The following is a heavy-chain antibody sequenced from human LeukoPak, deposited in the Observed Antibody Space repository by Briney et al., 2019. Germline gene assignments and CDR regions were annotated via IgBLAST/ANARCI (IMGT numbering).Heavy chain of an antibody. CDR3: ARHEIGGRAYYYGSGSPNWFDP. J-gene: IGHJ5*02. V-gene: IGHV4-59*08. Sequence: SETLSLTCTVSGGSISSYYWSWIRQPPGKGLEWIGYIYYSGSTNYNPSLKSRVTISVDTSKNQFSLKLSSVTAADTAVYYCARHEIGGRAYYYGSGSPNWFDPWGQGTLVTVSS. CDR1: GGSISSYY. CDR2: IYYSGST. D-gene: IGHD3-10*01.